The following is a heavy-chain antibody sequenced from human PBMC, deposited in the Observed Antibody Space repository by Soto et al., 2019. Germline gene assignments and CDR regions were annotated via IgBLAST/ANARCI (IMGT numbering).Heavy chain of an antibody. D-gene: IGHD3-10*01. CDR3: ARDRVRSNYVDY. Sequence: PSETLSLTCTVSGCSISSGGYYWSWIRQHPGKGLEWIGYIYYSGSTYYNPSLKSRVTISVDTSKNQFSLKLSSVTAADTAVYYCARDRVRSNYVDYWGQGTLVTVSS. J-gene: IGHJ4*02. V-gene: IGHV4-31*03. CDR1: GCSISSGGYY. CDR2: IYYSGST.